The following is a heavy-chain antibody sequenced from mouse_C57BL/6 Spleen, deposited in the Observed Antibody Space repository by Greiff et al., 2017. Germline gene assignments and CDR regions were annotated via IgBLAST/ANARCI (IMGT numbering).Heavy chain of an antibody. J-gene: IGHJ4*01. CDR3: ARGLMIRRDY. CDR2: IDPSDSYT. CDR1: GYTFTSYW. Sequence: QVQLQQPGAELVMPGASVKLSCKASGYTFTSYWMHWVKQRPGQGLEWIGEIDPSDSYTNYNQKFKGKSTLTVDKSSSTAYMQLSSLTSEDSAVYYCARGLMIRRDYWGQGTSVTVSS. D-gene: IGHD2-4*01. V-gene: IGHV1-69*01.